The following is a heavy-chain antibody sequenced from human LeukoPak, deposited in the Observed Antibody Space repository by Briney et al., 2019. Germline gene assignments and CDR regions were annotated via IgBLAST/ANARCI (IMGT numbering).Heavy chain of an antibody. CDR2: ISAYNGNT. D-gene: IGHD2-21*02. Sequence: ASVKVSCKASGYTFTSYGISWVRQAPGQGLEWMGWISAYNGNTNYAQKLQGGVTIATDTSTSTAYMKLRSLRSDDTAVYYCARWECGGDCSLYNWFEPWGQGTLVTASS. J-gene: IGHJ5*02. CDR3: ARWECGGDCSLYNWFEP. V-gene: IGHV1-18*01. CDR1: GYTFTSYG.